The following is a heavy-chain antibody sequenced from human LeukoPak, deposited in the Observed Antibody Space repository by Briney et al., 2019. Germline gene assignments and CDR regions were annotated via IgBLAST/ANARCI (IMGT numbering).Heavy chain of an antibody. CDR3: AKALEYYYDSSGYYKTDDAFDI. J-gene: IGHJ3*02. Sequence: GGSLRLSYAASGFTFSSYAMSWVRQAPGKGLEWVSAISGSGGSTYYADSVKGRFTISRDNSKNTLYLQMNSLRAEDTAVYYCAKALEYYYDSSGYYKTDDAFDIWGQGTMVTVSS. D-gene: IGHD3-22*01. CDR2: ISGSGGST. V-gene: IGHV3-23*01. CDR1: GFTFSSYA.